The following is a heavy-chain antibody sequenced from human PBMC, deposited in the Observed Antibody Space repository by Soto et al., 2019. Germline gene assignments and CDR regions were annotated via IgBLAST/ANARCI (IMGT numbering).Heavy chain of an antibody. CDR1: GFTFSSYG. D-gene: IGHD6-19*01. CDR3: ARDSVQYSSGSFD. V-gene: IGHV3-33*01. J-gene: IGHJ4*02. Sequence: QVQLVESGGGVVQPGRSLRLSCAASGFTFSSYGMHWVRQAPGKGLEWVAVIWYDGSNKYYADSVKGRFTISRDNSKNTLYLQMNSLRAEDTAVYYCARDSVQYSSGSFDWGQGTLVTVSS. CDR2: IWYDGSNK.